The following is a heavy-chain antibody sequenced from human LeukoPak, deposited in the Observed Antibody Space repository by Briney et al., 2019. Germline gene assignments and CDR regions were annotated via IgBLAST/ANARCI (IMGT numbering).Heavy chain of an antibody. V-gene: IGHV4-59*01. D-gene: IGHD3-10*01. CDR2: IYYSGST. CDR1: GGSISSFY. J-gene: IGHJ6*03. CDR3: AKGGHDYYYMHV. Sequence: SETLSLTCIASGGSISSFYWSWIRQPPGKGLEWIGYIYYSGSTNYNPSLKSRVTISVDTSKNQFSLKLSSVTAADTAVYYCAKGGHDYYYMHVWGKGTTVTVSS.